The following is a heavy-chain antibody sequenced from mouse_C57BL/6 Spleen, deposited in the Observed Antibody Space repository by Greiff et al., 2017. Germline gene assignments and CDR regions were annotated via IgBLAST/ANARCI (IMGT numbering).Heavy chain of an antibody. J-gene: IGHJ3*01. Sequence: EVQGVESGTVLARPGASVKMSCKTSGYTFTSYWMHWVKQRPGQGLEWIGAIYPGNSDTSYNQKFKGKAKLTAVTSASTAYMELSSLTNEDSAVYYCTRSGSSPWDRFAYWGQGTLVTVSA. V-gene: IGHV1-5*01. CDR1: GYTFTSYW. CDR2: IYPGNSDT. CDR3: TRSGSSPWDRFAY. D-gene: IGHD1-1*01.